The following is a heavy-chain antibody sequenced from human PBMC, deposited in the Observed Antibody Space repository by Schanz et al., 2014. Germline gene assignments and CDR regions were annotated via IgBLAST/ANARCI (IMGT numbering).Heavy chain of an antibody. J-gene: IGHJ4*02. CDR1: GFTFSSYG. Sequence: EADLVESGGGVVQFGRSLRLSCVASGFTFSSYGMHWVRQAPGKGLEWVSSISSSGSYIHYADSVKGRFTISRDNAKNTLYLQMNSLRAEDTAVYYCARDSRPNYDFLTAYYSIDYWGQGTLVTVSS. D-gene: IGHD3-9*01. CDR3: ARDSRPNYDFLTAYYSIDY. V-gene: IGHV3-21*01. CDR2: ISSSGSYI.